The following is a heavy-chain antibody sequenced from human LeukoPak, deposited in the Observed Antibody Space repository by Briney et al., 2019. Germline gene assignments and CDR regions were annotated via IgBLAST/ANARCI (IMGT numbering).Heavy chain of an antibody. V-gene: IGHV3-30*18. J-gene: IGHJ4*02. CDR2: ISYDGSNK. Sequence: GGSLRLSCAVSGFTFSNYGMNWVRQAPGKGLEWVAVISYDGSNKYYADSVKGRFTISRDNSKNTLYLQMNSLRAEDTAVYYCAKGGYSYGHRYYFDYWGQGTLVTVSS. CDR3: AKGGYSYGHRYYFDY. CDR1: GFTFSNYG. D-gene: IGHD5-18*01.